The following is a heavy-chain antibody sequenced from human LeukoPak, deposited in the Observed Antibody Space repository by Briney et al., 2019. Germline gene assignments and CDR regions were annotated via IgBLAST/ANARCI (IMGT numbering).Heavy chain of an antibody. Sequence: GGSLRLSCAASGFTFSSYWMSWVRQAPGKGLEWVADIKQDGSEKYYVDSVKGRFTISRDNAKNSLYLQMNSLRAEDTAVYYCPRGEVLAGQYYFDYWGQGTLVTVSS. CDR2: IKQDGSEK. CDR3: PRGEVLAGQYYFDY. J-gene: IGHJ4*02. CDR1: GFTFSSYW. V-gene: IGHV3-7*04. D-gene: IGHD6-19*01.